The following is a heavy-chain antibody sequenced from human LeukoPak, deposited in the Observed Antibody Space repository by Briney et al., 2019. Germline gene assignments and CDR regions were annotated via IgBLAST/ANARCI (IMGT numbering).Heavy chain of an antibody. Sequence: ASVKVSCKASGYTFTSYGISWVRQAPGQGLEWMGWISAYNGNTNYAQKLQGRVTMTTDTSTSTAYMELRSLRSDDTAVYYCARDWDSSGWSTSPVPDYWGQGTLVTVSS. CDR1: GYTFTSYG. V-gene: IGHV1-18*01. D-gene: IGHD6-19*01. J-gene: IGHJ4*02. CDR3: ARDWDSSGWSTSPVPDY. CDR2: ISAYNGNT.